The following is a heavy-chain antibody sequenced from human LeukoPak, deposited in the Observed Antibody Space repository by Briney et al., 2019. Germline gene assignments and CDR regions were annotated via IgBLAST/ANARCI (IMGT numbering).Heavy chain of an antibody. J-gene: IGHJ4*02. Sequence: GESLKISCKGSGYSFTSYWIGWVRQMPGKGLEWMAMIYPGDSDTRYSPSFQGQVTISADKSISTAYLQWSSLKASDTAMYYCASPINYYDSSGYPFDYWGQGTLVTVSS. D-gene: IGHD3-22*01. V-gene: IGHV5-51*01. CDR2: IYPGDSDT. CDR1: GYSFTSYW. CDR3: ASPINYYDSSGYPFDY.